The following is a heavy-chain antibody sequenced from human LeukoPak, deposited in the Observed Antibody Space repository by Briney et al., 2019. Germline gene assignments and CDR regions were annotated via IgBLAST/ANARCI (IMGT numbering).Heavy chain of an antibody. D-gene: IGHD1-26*01. Sequence: SETLSLTCTVSSGSISSYFWMWIRQPPGKGLEWIGHIYYSGSTNYNPSLKSRVTISIDMSKNQFSLKLGSVTAADTAQYYCARVYSEILPAKDWGQGTLVTVSS. CDR3: ARVYSEILPAKD. CDR2: IYYSGST. J-gene: IGHJ4*02. CDR1: SGSISSYF. V-gene: IGHV4-59*01.